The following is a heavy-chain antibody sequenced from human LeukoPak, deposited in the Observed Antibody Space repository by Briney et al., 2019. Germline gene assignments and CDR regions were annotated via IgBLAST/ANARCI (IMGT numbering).Heavy chain of an antibody. Sequence: GGSLRLSCAASGFTVSSNYMSWVGQAPGKGLEWVSVIYSGGSTYYADSVKGRFTISRDNSKNTLYLQMNSLRAEDTAVYYCVRYCSGGSCYSSFDYWGQGTLVTVSS. CDR2: IYSGGST. CDR3: VRYCSGGSCYSSFDY. CDR1: GFTVSSNY. J-gene: IGHJ4*02. D-gene: IGHD2-15*01. V-gene: IGHV3-53*01.